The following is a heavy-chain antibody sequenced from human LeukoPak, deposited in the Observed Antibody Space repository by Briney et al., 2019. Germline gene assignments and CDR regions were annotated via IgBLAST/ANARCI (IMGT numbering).Heavy chain of an antibody. CDR3: AKDGRRGYYYDSSGYPHGAFDI. V-gene: IGHV3-23*01. D-gene: IGHD3-22*01. Sequence: LTAGSLRLTCAASGLTFSSYAMSWVRQAPGKGLEWISDISGSGGSTYYPDSVKVRFIISRDNSKNTMYLQMNSLRAEDTAVYYCAKDGRRGYYYDSSGYPHGAFDIWGQGTMVTVSS. CDR2: ISGSGGST. J-gene: IGHJ3*02. CDR1: GLTFSSYA.